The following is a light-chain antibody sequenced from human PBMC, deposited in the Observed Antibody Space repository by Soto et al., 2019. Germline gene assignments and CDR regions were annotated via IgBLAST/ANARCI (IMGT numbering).Light chain of an antibody. V-gene: IGKV3-15*01. CDR1: PSISDT. CDR2: GAS. CDR3: QQYDNWPWT. Sequence: EFVVTQSPATLSLSPGERATPSCRASPSISDTLAWYQQKPGQAPRLLIHGASTRAPGFPARFSGSGSGTDFTLTISSLQSEDFAVYYCQQYDNWPWTFGQGTKVDIK. J-gene: IGKJ1*01.